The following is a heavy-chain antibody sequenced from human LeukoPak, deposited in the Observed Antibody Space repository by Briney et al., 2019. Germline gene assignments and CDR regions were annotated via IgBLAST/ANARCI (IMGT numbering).Heavy chain of an antibody. D-gene: IGHD3-22*01. V-gene: IGHV4-31*03. Sequence: SETLSLTCTVSGGSISSGGYYWSWIRQHPGRGLEWIGYIYYSGSTYYNPSLKSRVTISVDTSKNQFSLKLSSVTAADTAVYYCARGSPNYYDSTNWGQGTLVTVSS. CDR1: GGSISSGGYY. CDR2: IYYSGST. CDR3: ARGSPNYYDSTN. J-gene: IGHJ4*02.